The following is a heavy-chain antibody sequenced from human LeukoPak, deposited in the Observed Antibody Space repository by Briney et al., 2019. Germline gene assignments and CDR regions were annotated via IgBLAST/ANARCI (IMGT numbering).Heavy chain of an antibody. J-gene: IGHJ4*02. Sequence: GGSLRLSCAASGFTFDDYAMHWVRQAPGKGLEWVSLITGDGGSAFYAGSVKGRFTISRDNSKNSLYLQMNSLRTEGTALYYCAKEGPIAVAGYFDHWGQGTLVTVSS. CDR2: ITGDGGSA. D-gene: IGHD6-19*01. CDR1: GFTFDDYA. CDR3: AKEGPIAVAGYFDH. V-gene: IGHV3-43*02.